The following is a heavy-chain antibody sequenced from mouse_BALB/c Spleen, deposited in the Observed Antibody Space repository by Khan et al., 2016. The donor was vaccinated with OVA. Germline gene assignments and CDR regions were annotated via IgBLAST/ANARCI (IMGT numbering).Heavy chain of an antibody. J-gene: IGHJ4*01. CDR1: GYTFTNYG. D-gene: IGHD2-10*02. V-gene: IGHV9-3-1*01. CDR2: INTYTGEP. Sequence: QIQLVQSGPELKKPGETVKISCKASGYTFTNYGMNWVKQSPGKALKWMGWINTYTGEPTYADDFKGRFAFSLETSASTAYLQLSNLKYEDTATYVCASPPDFASMLNQWGQGTSVTVSS. CDR3: ASPPDFASMLNQ.